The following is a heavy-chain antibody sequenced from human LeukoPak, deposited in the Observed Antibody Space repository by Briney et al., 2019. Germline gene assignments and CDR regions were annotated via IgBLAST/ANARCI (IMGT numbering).Heavy chain of an antibody. V-gene: IGHV1-2*02. CDR3: ARVDGRVDWFDP. CDR1: GYTFTDYY. J-gene: IGHJ5*02. D-gene: IGHD2-15*01. CDR2: INPNSGGT. Sequence: ASVTVSFMASGYTFTDYYMHWVRPAPGKQLAWMGWINPNSGGTNYAQKLQGRVTMTRDTSISTAYMELSRLRSDDTAGYYCARVDGRVDWFDPWGQGTLVTVSS.